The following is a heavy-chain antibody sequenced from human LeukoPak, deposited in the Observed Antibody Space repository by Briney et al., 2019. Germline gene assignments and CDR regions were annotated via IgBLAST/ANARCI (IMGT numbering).Heavy chain of an antibody. CDR2: IYSSGST. J-gene: IGHJ4*02. D-gene: IGHD3-10*01. V-gene: IGHV3-23*03. CDR1: GFTFSNYA. Sequence: GGSLRLSCAASGFTFSNYAMNWVRQAPGKGLEGVSVIYSSGSTYYTASVRGRFTISRDNYKNTLYLQMNTLKSEDTAGYYCTTDYYYGSGSDYGFDYGGQGALVPVSS. CDR3: TTDYYYGSGSDYGFDY.